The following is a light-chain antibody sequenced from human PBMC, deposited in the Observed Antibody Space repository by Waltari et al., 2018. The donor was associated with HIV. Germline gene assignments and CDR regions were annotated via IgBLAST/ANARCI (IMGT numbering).Light chain of an antibody. CDR1: ALPSQY. CDR3: ESADNSGTYWV. CDR2: KDS. Sequence: SYELTQPPSVSVSPGQTAKITCSGDALPSQYAHWFQHKPGQAPLLVIYKDSQRPSGIPERFSGSHSGTTVTLTSSGVQAEDEADYYCESADNSGTYWVFGGGTKLTVL. J-gene: IGLJ3*02. V-gene: IGLV3-25*03.